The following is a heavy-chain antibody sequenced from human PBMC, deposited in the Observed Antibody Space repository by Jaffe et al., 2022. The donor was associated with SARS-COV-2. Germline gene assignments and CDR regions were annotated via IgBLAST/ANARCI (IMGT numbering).Heavy chain of an antibody. V-gene: IGHV3-30*18. J-gene: IGHJ3*02. Sequence: QVQLVESGGGVVQPGRSLRLSCAASGFTFSSYGMHWVRQAPGKGLEWVAVISYDGSNKYYADSVKGRFTISRDNSKNTLYLQMNSLRAEDTAVYYCAKGLKAQLLLLLGIWGQGTMVTVSS. D-gene: IGHD2-15*01. CDR3: AKGLKAQLLLLLGI. CDR2: ISYDGSNK. CDR1: GFTFSSYG.